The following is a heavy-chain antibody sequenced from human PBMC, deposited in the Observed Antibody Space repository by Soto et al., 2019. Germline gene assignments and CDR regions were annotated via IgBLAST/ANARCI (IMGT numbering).Heavy chain of an antibody. V-gene: IGHV1-69*11. CDR3: AKIRGGVYTT. Sequence: QVHLVQSGAEVKKPGSSVKVSCNPSGGIFNSYGISWVRQGPGQGLQWMGGINPLLGSTNYAEKFQGRPTITADDSRRTVYMELNNLRPEDTATYFCAKIRGGVYTTWGQGTLVTVSS. D-gene: IGHD3-10*01. CDR1: GGIFNSYG. J-gene: IGHJ5*02. CDR2: INPLLGST.